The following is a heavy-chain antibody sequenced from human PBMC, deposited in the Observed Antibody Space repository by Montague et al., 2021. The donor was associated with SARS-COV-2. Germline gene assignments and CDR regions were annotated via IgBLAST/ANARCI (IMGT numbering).Heavy chain of an antibody. CDR3: ARSYYDILTAYYTPFDY. J-gene: IGHJ4*02. CDR2: IDWDDYK. V-gene: IGHV2-70*04. D-gene: IGHD3-9*01. CDR1: GFSLSTSGMR. Sequence: PALVKPTQTLTLTCTFSGFSLSTSGMRASWIRQPPGKALEWLARIDWDDYKFYSTSLKTRLTISKDTSKNQVVLTMPNMDPVDTATYYCARSYYDILTAYYTPFDYWGQGTLVTVSS.